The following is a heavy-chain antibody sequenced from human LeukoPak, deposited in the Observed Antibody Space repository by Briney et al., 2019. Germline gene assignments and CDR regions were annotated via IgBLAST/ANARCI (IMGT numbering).Heavy chain of an antibody. CDR1: GDSISTSNSY. J-gene: IGHJ4*02. Sequence: PSETLSLTCTVSGDSISTSNSYWGWIRQPPGKGLEWIGSIYYSGNTYYNASLKSRVTISVDTSKNQFSLKLSSVTAADTAVYYCARVQITYSSSWYGSRHKPFDYWGQGTLVTVSS. CDR2: IYYSGNT. V-gene: IGHV4-39*07. CDR3: ARVQITYSSSWYGSRHKPFDY. D-gene: IGHD6-13*01.